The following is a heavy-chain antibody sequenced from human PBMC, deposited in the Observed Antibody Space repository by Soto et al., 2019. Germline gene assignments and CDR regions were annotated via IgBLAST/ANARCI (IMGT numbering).Heavy chain of an antibody. CDR2: ISSSSTTK. D-gene: IGHD2-15*01. CDR3: ARDGCSGSNCLNWFDP. J-gene: IGHJ5*02. Sequence: GGSLRLSCAASGFGVSNNYMSWVRQAPGKGLEWVSYISSSSTTKYYADSVKGRFTTSRDNAKNSLYLQMNSLRAEDTAVYYCARDGCSGSNCLNWFDPWGQGTLVTVSS. CDR1: GFGVSNNY. V-gene: IGHV3-48*01.